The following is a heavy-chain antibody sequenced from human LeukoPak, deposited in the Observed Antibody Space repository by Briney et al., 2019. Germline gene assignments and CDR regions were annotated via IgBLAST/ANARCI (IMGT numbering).Heavy chain of an antibody. V-gene: IGHV1-2*02. D-gene: IGHD2-2*01. Sequence: ASVKVSCKASGYTFTGYYIHWVRQAPGQGLEWMGWINPNSGGTNYAQKFQGRVTMTRDTSISTAYMELSRLRSDDTAVYYCAREFSSTRCYANWGQGTLVTVSS. J-gene: IGHJ4*02. CDR2: INPNSGGT. CDR1: GYTFTGYY. CDR3: AREFSSTRCYAN.